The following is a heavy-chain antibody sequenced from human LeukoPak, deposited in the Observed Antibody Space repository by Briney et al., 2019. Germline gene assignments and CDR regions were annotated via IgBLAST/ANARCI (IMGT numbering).Heavy chain of an antibody. CDR2: ISWDGGST. Sequence: PGGFLRLSCAASGFTFYDYAMHWVRQAPGEGLEWVSLISWDGGSTYYADSVKGRFTISRDNSKNSLYLQMNSLRAEDTALYYCAKDRSPRGYYYYYMDVWSKGTTVTVSS. CDR3: AKDRSPRGYYYYYMDV. J-gene: IGHJ6*03. CDR1: GFTFYDYA. V-gene: IGHV3-43D*04.